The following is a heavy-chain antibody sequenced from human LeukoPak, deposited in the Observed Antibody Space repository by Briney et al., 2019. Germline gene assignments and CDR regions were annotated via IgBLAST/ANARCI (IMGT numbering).Heavy chain of an antibody. D-gene: IGHD6-13*01. CDR1: GFTFSSYW. V-gene: IGHV3-23*01. Sequence: GGSLRLSCAASGFTFSSYWMSWVRQAPGKGLEWVSGISGSGGSTNYADSAKGRFTISRDNSKSTLYLRMNNLRVEDTAVYYCAKGPREAAVSNWFDPWGQGILVTVSS. CDR2: ISGSGGST. CDR3: AKGPREAAVSNWFDP. J-gene: IGHJ5*02.